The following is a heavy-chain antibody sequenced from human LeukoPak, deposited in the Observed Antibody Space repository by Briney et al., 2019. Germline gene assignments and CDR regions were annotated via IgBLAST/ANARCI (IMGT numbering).Heavy chain of an antibody. CDR2: ISSSGSTI. J-gene: IGHJ4*02. CDR1: GFTFSSYS. D-gene: IGHD3-10*01. V-gene: IGHV3-48*01. CDR3: ARGANYYGSGSYFGGLDY. Sequence: GGSLRLSCAASGFTFSSYSMNWVRQAPGKGLEWVSYISSSGSTIYYADSVKGRFTISRDNSKNTLYLQMNSLRAEDTAVYYCARGANYYGSGSYFGGLDYWGQGTLVTVSS.